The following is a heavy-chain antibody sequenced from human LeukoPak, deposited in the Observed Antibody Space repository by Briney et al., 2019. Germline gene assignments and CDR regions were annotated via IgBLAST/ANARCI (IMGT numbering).Heavy chain of an antibody. CDR1: GFTFSSFS. CDR2: ISSSSKTI. V-gene: IGHV3-48*01. Sequence: GGSLRLSCAASGFTFSSFSMNWVRQAPGKGLKWVSYISSSSKTIYYADSVKGRFTISRDNANNSLYLQMNSLRAEDTAVYYCARGGFDFWSGYPTTVDYWGQGRLVTVSS. CDR3: ARGGFDFWSGYPTTVDY. D-gene: IGHD3-3*01. J-gene: IGHJ4*02.